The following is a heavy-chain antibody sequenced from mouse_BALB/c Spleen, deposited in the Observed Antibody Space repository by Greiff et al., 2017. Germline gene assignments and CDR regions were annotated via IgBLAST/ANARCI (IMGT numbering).Heavy chain of an antibody. J-gene: IGHJ4*01. CDR2: IYPGNSDT. V-gene: IGHV1-5*01. CDR1: GYSFTSYW. Sequence: LQQSGTVLARPGASVKMSCKASGYSFTSYWMHWVKQRPGQGLEWIGAIYPGNSDTSYNQKFKGKAKLTAVTSASTAYMELSSLTNEDSAVYYCTREYYRYDGFYAMDYWGQGTSVTVSS. D-gene: IGHD2-14*01. CDR3: TREYYRYDGFYAMDY.